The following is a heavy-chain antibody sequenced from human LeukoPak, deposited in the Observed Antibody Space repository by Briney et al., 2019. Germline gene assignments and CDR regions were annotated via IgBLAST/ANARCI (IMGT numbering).Heavy chain of an antibody. J-gene: IGHJ4*02. V-gene: IGHV4-34*01. Sequence: SETLSLTCAVYGGSFSGYYWSWIRQPPGKGLEWIGEINHSGSTNYNPSLKSRVTISVDTSKNQFSLKLSSVTAADTAVYYCARHSVSHYGSGSSWGQGTLVTVSS. CDR1: GGSFSGYY. D-gene: IGHD3-10*01. CDR3: ARHSVSHYGSGSS. CDR2: INHSGST.